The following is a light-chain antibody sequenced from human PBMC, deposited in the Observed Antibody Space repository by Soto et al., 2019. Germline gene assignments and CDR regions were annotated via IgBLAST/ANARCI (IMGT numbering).Light chain of an antibody. V-gene: IGKV3-11*01. J-gene: IGKJ5*01. CDR3: QQRSNWPPIT. Sequence: EIVLTQSPGTLSLSPGERATLSCRASQSVSSFLAWYQQKPGQAPRLLIYDTFNRATGIPARFSGSGSGTDFTLTISGLEPEDFAIYYCQQRSNWPPITFGQGTRLEI. CDR1: QSVSSF. CDR2: DTF.